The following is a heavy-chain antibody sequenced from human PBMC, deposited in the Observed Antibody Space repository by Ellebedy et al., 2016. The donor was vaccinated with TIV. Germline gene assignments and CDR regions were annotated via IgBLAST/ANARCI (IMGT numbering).Heavy chain of an antibody. J-gene: IGHJ1*01. CDR1: GYSFTSYW. Sequence: KVSCKGSGYSFTSYWISWVRQMPGKGLEWMGKIDPSDSYTNYSPSFQGHVTISTDKSINTAYLQWSSLKASDTAMYYCARHIPPPLPVHWGRGTLVTVSS. CDR3: ARHIPPPLPVH. V-gene: IGHV5-10-1*01. CDR2: IDPSDSYT. D-gene: IGHD2-2*01.